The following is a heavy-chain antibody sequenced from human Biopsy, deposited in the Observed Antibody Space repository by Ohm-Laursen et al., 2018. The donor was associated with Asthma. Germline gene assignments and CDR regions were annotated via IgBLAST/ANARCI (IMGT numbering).Heavy chain of an antibody. CDR1: GGTFNTYV. CDR3: ARKAGSCISRTCYSLDF. D-gene: IGHD2-2*01. J-gene: IGHJ4*02. Sequence: ASVKVSCKPLGGTFNTYVIGWVRQAPGQGLEWMGGINSVFGTTTYPQKFQDRVTITADDSTSTVYAELSSLRSEDTAVYYCARKAGSCISRTCYSLDFWGQGTLVTVSS. CDR2: INSVFGTT. V-gene: IGHV1-69*13.